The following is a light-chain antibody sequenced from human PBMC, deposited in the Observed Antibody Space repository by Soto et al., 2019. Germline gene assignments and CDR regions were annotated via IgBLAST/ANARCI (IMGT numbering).Light chain of an antibody. J-gene: IGKJ4*01. V-gene: IGKV3-20*01. CDR1: QSVSSSY. Sequence: EIVLTQSPATLSLSPGGRATLSCSASQSVSSSYLAWYQQKPGQAPRLLIYGASSRATGIPDRFSGSGSGTDFTLTISRLEPEDFAVYYCQQYGSSPLTFGGGTKVDIK. CDR2: GAS. CDR3: QQYGSSPLT.